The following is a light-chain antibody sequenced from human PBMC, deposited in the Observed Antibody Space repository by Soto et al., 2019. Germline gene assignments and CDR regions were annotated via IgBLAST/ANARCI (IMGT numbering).Light chain of an antibody. CDR3: CSYAGSSTPPYN. CDR1: SSDVGSYNL. J-gene: IGLJ1*01. CDR2: EVS. V-gene: IGLV2-23*02. Sequence: QSDLTQPPSVSGSPGQSITISCTGTSSDVGSYNLVSWYQQHPGKAPKLMIYEVSKRPSGVSNRFSGSKSGNTASLTISGLQAEDEADYYCCSYAGSSTPPYNFGTGTKVTVL.